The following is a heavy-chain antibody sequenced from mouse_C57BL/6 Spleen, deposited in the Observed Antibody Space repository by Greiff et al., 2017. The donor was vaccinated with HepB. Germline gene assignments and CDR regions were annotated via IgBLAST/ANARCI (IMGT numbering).Heavy chain of an antibody. CDR2: SRNKANDYTT. J-gene: IGHJ1*03. CDR1: GFTFSDFY. D-gene: IGHD1-1*01. CDR3: ARDAHGSSYSYWYFDV. V-gene: IGHV7-1*01. Sequence: EVMLVESGGGLVQSGRSLRLSCATSGFTFSDFYMEWVRQAPGKGLEWIAASRNKANDYTTEYSASVKGRFIVSRDTSQSVLYLQMYALRAEDTAIYYCARDAHGSSYSYWYFDVWGTGTTVTVSS.